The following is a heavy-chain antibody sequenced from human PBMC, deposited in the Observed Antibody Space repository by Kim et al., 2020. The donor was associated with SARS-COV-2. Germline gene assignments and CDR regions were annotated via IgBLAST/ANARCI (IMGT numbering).Heavy chain of an antibody. CDR3: ARGRRDGYKHPFDY. CDR1: GGSFSGYY. Sequence: SETLSLTCAVYGGSFSGYYWSWIRQPPGKGLEWMWEINHSGSTNYNPSLKSRVTISVDTSKNQFSLKLSSVTAADTAVYYCARGRRDGYKHPFDYWGQGTLVTVSS. V-gene: IGHV4-34*01. CDR2: INHSGST. J-gene: IGHJ4*02. D-gene: IGHD5-12*01.